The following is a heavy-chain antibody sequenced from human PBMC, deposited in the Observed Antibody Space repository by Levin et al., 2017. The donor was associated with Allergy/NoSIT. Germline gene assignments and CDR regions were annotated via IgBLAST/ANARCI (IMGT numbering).Heavy chain of an antibody. D-gene: IGHD3-16*01. CDR1: GYTFTNYW. CDR2: IYPGDSDI. J-gene: IGHJ4*02. Sequence: GESLKISCQGSGYTFTNYWIGWVRQMPGKGLEWVGIIYPGDSDIIYSPSFQGQVTISADKSINTAYLQWSSLRASDPAMYYCARRGASGKNYGSFGFWGQRTLVTVSS. CDR3: ARRGASGKNYGSFGF. V-gene: IGHV5-51*01.